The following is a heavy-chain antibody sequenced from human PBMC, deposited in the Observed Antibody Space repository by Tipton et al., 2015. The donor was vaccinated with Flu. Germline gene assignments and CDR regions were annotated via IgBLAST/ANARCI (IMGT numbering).Heavy chain of an antibody. Sequence: TLSLTCTVSGGSMTRYYWSWIRQTPGKGLEWIGYIYYNGNTKYNPSLKSRLTISVDTSTNQFSLELNSLGAADTAVYFCARGGAGSGYDYFDFWGQGTLVTVSS. D-gene: IGHD6-19*01. CDR2: IYYNGNT. CDR3: ARGGAGSGYDYFDF. J-gene: IGHJ4*02. CDR1: GGSMTRYY. V-gene: IGHV4-59*01.